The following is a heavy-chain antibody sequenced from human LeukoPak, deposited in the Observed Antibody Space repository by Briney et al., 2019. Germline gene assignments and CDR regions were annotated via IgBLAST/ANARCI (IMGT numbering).Heavy chain of an antibody. V-gene: IGHV3-48*01. Sequence: GGSLRLSCAVSGFTFSRYSMNWVRQAPGKGLEWVSYISSSANSIYYADSVKGRFTISRDNAKNPLYLQMNSLRAEDTAVYYCARDRFGDYAIDSWGQGTPVTVSS. D-gene: IGHD4-17*01. CDR1: GFTFSRYS. J-gene: IGHJ4*02. CDR2: ISSSANSI. CDR3: ARDRFGDYAIDS.